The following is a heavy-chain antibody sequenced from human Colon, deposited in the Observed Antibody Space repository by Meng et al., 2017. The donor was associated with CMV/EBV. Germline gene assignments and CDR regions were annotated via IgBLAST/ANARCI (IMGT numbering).Heavy chain of an antibody. V-gene: IGHV1-2*02. Sequence: QVQLAQSGAEVKKPGASVKVSCKTSGYTFSDYHIHWVRQAPGQGLEWMGWINSNSGATDYAQKFQGRFTMTRDTSITTVYMELSSLRSDDTAVYYCARDPSGSRVPFDYWGQGTLVTVSS. CDR3: ARDPSGSRVPFDY. CDR1: GYTFSDYH. J-gene: IGHJ4*02. D-gene: IGHD1-26*01. CDR2: INSNSGAT.